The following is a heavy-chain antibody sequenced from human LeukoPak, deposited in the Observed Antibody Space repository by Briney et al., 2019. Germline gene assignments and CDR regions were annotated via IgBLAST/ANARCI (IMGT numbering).Heavy chain of an antibody. Sequence: GGSLRLSCAASGFTFSSYGMHWVRQAPGNGLDWVAFIRYDGSNKYYADSVKGRFTISRDNSKNTLYLQMNSLRAEDTAVYYCTKYGSPHYYDSSSDAFDIWGQGTMVTVSS. CDR1: GFTFSSYG. CDR3: TKYGSPHYYDSSSDAFDI. J-gene: IGHJ3*02. V-gene: IGHV3-30*02. D-gene: IGHD3-22*01. CDR2: IRYDGSNK.